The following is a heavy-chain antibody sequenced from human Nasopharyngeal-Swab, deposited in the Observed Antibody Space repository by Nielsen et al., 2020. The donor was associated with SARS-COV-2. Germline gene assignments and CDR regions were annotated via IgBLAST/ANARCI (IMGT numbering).Heavy chain of an antibody. V-gene: IGHV4-39*07. J-gene: IGHJ6*03. CDR3: ARERGRGGIWNYYYYYMDV. CDR1: GGSISSSSYY. D-gene: IGHD3-10*01. CDR2: IYYSGST. Sequence: SETLSLTCTVSGGSISSSSYYWGWIRQPPGKGLEWIGSIYYSGSTYYNPSLKSRVTISVDTSKNQFSLKLSSVTAADTAVDYCARERGRGGIWNYYYYYMDVWGKGTTVTVSS.